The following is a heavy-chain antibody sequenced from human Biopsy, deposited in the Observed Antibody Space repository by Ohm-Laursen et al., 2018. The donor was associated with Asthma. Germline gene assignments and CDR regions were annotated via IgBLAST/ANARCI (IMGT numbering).Heavy chain of an antibody. V-gene: IGHV3-30*03. Sequence: SLRLSCAASGFSFSEFVMHWVRQAPGKGLEWVAVISYDGSTKYYADSVKGRFTISRDYSRNTLYLQMHSLRAEDTAVYYCARGDSSNWSHYYFDYWGQGTLVTVSS. CDR3: ARGDSSNWSHYYFDY. CDR2: ISYDGSTK. J-gene: IGHJ4*02. D-gene: IGHD3-22*01. CDR1: GFSFSEFV.